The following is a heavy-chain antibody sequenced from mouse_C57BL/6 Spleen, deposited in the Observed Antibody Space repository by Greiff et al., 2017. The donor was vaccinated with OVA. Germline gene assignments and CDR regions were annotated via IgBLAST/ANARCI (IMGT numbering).Heavy chain of an antibody. Sequence: VQLQQPGAELVRPGSSVKLSCKASGYTFTSYWMDWVKQRPGQGLEWIGNIYPSDSETHYNQKFKDKATLTVDKSSSTAYMQLSSLTSEDSAVYYCARGGRGWFAYWGQGTLVTVSA. D-gene: IGHD3-3*01. CDR2: IYPSDSET. V-gene: IGHV1-61*01. J-gene: IGHJ3*01. CDR1: GYTFTSYW. CDR3: ARGGRGWFAY.